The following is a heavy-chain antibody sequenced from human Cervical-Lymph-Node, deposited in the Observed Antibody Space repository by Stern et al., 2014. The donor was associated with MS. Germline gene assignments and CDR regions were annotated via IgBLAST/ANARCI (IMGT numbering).Heavy chain of an antibody. V-gene: IGHV4-31*03. D-gene: IGHD3-3*01. CDR1: GGSISSGGYY. Sequence: QVQLQESGPGLVKPSQTLSLTCTVSGGSISSGGYYWSWIRPHPGKGLEWIGYIYYSGSTYYNPSLKSRVTGSADTSKNQFSLKLSSVTAADTAVYYCARAYYDFWSPHALDYWGQGTLVTVSS. J-gene: IGHJ4*02. CDR2: IYYSGST. CDR3: ARAYYDFWSPHALDY.